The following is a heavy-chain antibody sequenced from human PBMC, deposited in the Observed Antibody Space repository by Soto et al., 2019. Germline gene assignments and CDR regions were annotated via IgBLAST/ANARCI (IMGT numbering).Heavy chain of an antibody. CDR3: AKSITFDWLFFDY. CDR1: GVSISRTNW. J-gene: IGHJ4*02. CDR2: IYHSGTT. D-gene: IGHD3-9*01. V-gene: IGHV4-4*02. Sequence: SETLSLTCAVSGVSISRTNWCSCVRQPPGKGLEWIGEIYHSGTTNYNPSLKSRVTMSVVKSKNQFSLKLSSVTAADTAVYYCAKSITFDWLFFDYWGRGTLVTV.